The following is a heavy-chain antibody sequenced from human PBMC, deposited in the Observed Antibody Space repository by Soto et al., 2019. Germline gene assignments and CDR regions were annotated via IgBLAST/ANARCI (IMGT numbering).Heavy chain of an antibody. CDR2: ISGNGEVI. CDR1: GFTCSDYY. V-gene: IGHV3-11*01. D-gene: IGHD4-17*01. CDR3: ARDVDADFRTDFDY. J-gene: IGHJ4*02. Sequence: GGSLRLSCAASGFTCSDYYIHWISRAPGKGLEWISYISGNGEVIQYAASARGRFTISRDNAENSVYLEMESLRDEDTALYYCARDVDADFRTDFDYWGRGTLVTVSS.